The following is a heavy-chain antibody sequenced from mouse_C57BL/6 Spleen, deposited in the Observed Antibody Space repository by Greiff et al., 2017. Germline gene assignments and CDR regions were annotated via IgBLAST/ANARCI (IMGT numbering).Heavy chain of an antibody. V-gene: IGHV1-80*01. Sequence: QVQLQQSGAELVKPGASVKISCKASGYAFSSYWMNWVKQRPGKGLEWIGQIYPGDGDPNYNGKFKGKATRTADKSASTAYMQLSSLNSEDSAVYFCARFDGSLYAMDYWGQGTSVTVSS. CDR3: ARFDGSLYAMDY. CDR2: IYPGDGDP. CDR1: GYAFSSYW. J-gene: IGHJ4*01. D-gene: IGHD1-1*01.